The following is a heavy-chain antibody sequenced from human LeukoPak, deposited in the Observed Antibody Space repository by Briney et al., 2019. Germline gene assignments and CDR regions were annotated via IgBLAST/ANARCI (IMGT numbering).Heavy chain of an antibody. D-gene: IGHD3-10*01. J-gene: IGHJ3*02. V-gene: IGHV4-34*01. CDR1: GGSFSGYY. CDR3: ARGRGVTRGVDI. Sequence: SETLSLTCAAYGGSFSGYYWSWIRQPPGKGLEWIGEINHSGSTNYNPSLKSRVTISVDTSKNQFSLKLSSVTAADTAVYYCARGRGVTRGVDIWGQGTMVTVSS. CDR2: INHSGST.